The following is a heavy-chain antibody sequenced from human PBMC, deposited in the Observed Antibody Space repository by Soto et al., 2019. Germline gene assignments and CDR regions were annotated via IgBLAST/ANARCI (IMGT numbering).Heavy chain of an antibody. V-gene: IGHV1-8*01. Sequence: ASVKVSCKASGYTFTSYDINWVRQATGQGLEWMGWMNPNSGNTGYAQKFQGRVTMARNTSISTAYMELSSLRSEDTAVYYCARGFYYYDSSGYYLVRAFDIWGQGTMVTVSS. CDR1: GYTFTSYD. CDR2: MNPNSGNT. D-gene: IGHD3-22*01. J-gene: IGHJ3*02. CDR3: ARGFYYYDSSGYYLVRAFDI.